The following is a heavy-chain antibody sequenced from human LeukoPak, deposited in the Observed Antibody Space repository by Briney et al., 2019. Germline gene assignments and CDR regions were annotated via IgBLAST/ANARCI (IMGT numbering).Heavy chain of an antibody. CDR2: MNPSGST. CDR3: ARGRQDVTMIVVVMTAVSYYLDV. CDR1: GGSFSGYY. V-gene: IGHV4-34*01. Sequence: SETLSLTCAVYGGSFSGYYWTWIRQTPGKGLEWIGDMNPSGSTKYNPSLKSRVTISVDTSKNQFSLQLSSVTAADTAVYYCARGRQDVTMIVVVMTAVSYYLDVWGKGTTVTVS. J-gene: IGHJ6*03. D-gene: IGHD3-22*01.